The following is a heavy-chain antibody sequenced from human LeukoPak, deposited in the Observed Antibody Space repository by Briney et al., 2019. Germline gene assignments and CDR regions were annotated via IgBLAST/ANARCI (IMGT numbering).Heavy chain of an antibody. Sequence: GGSLRLSCAASGITVSSSYMNWVRQAPGKGLEWVSSISSSSSSIYYADSVKGRFTISRDNAKNSLYLQMNSLRAEDTAVYYCARGVNGAFYFYYYMDVWGKGTTVTVSS. J-gene: IGHJ6*03. D-gene: IGHD4-17*01. V-gene: IGHV3-21*01. CDR3: ARGVNGAFYFYYYMDV. CDR2: ISSSSSSI. CDR1: GITVSSSY.